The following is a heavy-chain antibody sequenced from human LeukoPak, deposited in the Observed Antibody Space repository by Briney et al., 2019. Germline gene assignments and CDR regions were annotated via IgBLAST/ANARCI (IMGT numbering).Heavy chain of an antibody. D-gene: IGHD2-15*01. J-gene: IGHJ4*02. V-gene: IGHV3-33*06. Sequence: PGRSPRLSCAASGFTFSSYGMHWVRQAPGKGLEWVAVIWYDGSNKYYADSVKGRFTMSRDNSKNTLYLQMNSLRAEDTAVYYCAKAGPLIVVVVAAPLDYGGQGTLVTVSS. CDR2: IWYDGSNK. CDR1: GFTFSSYG. CDR3: AKAGPLIVVVVAAPLDY.